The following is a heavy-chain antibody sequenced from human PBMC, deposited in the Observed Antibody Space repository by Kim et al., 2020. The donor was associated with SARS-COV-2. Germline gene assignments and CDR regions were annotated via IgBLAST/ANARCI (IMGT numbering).Heavy chain of an antibody. Sequence: SETLSLTCTVSGGSVSSGSYYWSWIRQPPGKGLEWIGYIYYSGSTNYNPSLKSRVTISVDTSKNQFSLKLSSVTAADTAVYYCARGGYSYGYLSWYFDLWGRGTLVTVSS. CDR2: IYYSGST. V-gene: IGHV4-61*01. CDR1: GGSVSSGSYY. D-gene: IGHD5-18*01. CDR3: ARGGYSYGYLSWYFDL. J-gene: IGHJ2*01.